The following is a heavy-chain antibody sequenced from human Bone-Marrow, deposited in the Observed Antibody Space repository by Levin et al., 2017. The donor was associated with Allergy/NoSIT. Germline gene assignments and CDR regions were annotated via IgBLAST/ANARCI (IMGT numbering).Heavy chain of an antibody. V-gene: IGHV3-21*01. Sequence: GGSLRLSCAASGFTFNTYAMNWVRLAPGKGLEWVSAISSNGDHTYYPDSVKGRFTISRDNGRNSLFLQMNSLRAEDTAVYYCARLQYGDYGEDYWGQGTLVTVSS. CDR1: GFTFNTYA. CDR2: ISSNGDHT. CDR3: ARLQYGDYGEDY. D-gene: IGHD4-17*01. J-gene: IGHJ4*02.